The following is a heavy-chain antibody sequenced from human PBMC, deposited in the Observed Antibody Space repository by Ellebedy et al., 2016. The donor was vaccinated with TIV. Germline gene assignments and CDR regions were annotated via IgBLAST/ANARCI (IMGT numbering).Heavy chain of an antibody. Sequence: GGSLRLSCGASGFSFRSYWMTWVRQATGKGLEWVANINQDGRDKYYVDSVKGRFTIARDNAKNSLYLQMTSLRVEETAVYYCATDGSYCDNRSPTHSFAIWGQGTMVAVSS. CDR2: INQDGRDK. V-gene: IGHV3-7*01. J-gene: IGHJ3*02. D-gene: IGHD1-26*01. CDR3: ATDGSYCDNRSPTHSFAI. CDR1: GFSFRSYW.